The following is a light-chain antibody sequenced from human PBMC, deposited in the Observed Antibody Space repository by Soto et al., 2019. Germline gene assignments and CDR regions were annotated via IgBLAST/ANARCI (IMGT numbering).Light chain of an antibody. V-gene: IGLV2-14*03. CDR3: SSYASNGDVL. CDR1: SSDVGTYEY. Sequence: QSALTQPASVSGSPGQSITISCTGTSSDVGTYEYVSWYQHHPSKAPKLMIYDVSNRPSGVSDRFSGSKSGNTASLTISGLQAEDEADYYCSSYASNGDVLFGGGTKLTVL. J-gene: IGLJ2*01. CDR2: DVS.